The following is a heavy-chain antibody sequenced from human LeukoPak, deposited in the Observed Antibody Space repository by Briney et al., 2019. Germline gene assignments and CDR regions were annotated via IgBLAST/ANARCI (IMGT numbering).Heavy chain of an antibody. J-gene: IGHJ4*02. D-gene: IGHD3-3*01. CDR2: INHSGST. CDR3: ARGRKTGFWSGYFRYYFDY. V-gene: IGHV4-34*01. Sequence: PSETLSLTCAVYGGSFSGYYWSWIRQPPGKGLEWIGEINHSGSTNYNPSLKSQVTISVDTSKNQFSLKLSSVTAADTAVYYCARGRKTGFWSGYFRYYFDYWGQGTLVTVSS. CDR1: GGSFSGYY.